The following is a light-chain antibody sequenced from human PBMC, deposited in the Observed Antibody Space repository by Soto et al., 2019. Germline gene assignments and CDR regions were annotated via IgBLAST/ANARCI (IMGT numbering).Light chain of an antibody. CDR3: QQSYSTPYT. CDR2: LAS. V-gene: IGKV1-39*01. Sequence: DIQMTQSPSSLSASVGDRVTITCRASQSISSSLSWYQQRPGKAPNLLIDLASCLQSGVPSRFSGSASSTDFTLTISSLQFEDFATYYCQQSYSTPYTFGQGTKLEIK. CDR1: QSISSS. J-gene: IGKJ2*01.